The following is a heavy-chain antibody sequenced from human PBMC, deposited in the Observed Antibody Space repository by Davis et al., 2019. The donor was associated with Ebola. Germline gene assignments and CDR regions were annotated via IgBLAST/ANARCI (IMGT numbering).Heavy chain of an antibody. J-gene: IGHJ4*02. V-gene: IGHV1-8*01. Sequence: AASVKVSCKTSGYTFTSYDINWVRQAPGQGLEWMGWMSPANGKTGYGQKFQDRLTLTRNTSVDTAYMELSRLTSEDTAIYYCASAGTSPTRNWGQGTLVTVSS. CDR2: MSPANGKT. CDR3: ASAGTSPTRN. D-gene: IGHD2-2*01. CDR1: GYTFTSYD.